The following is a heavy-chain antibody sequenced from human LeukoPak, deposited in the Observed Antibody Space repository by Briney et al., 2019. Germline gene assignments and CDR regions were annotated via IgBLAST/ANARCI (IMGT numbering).Heavy chain of an antibody. J-gene: IGHJ5*02. CDR1: GFTVSSNY. D-gene: IGHD6-6*01. CDR3: ARGIAARSYWFDP. CDR2: IYSGGRT. V-gene: IGHV3-66*01. Sequence: PGGSLRLSCAASGFTVSSNYMSWVRQAPGKGLEWVSVIYSGGRTYYADSVKGRFTISRDNSKNTLYLQMNSLRAEDTAVYYCARGIAARSYWFDPWGQGTLVTVSS.